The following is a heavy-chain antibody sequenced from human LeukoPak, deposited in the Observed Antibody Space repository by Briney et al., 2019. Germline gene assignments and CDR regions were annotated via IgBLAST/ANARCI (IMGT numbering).Heavy chain of an antibody. CDR2: ISSSSSYI. Sequence: PGGPLRLSCAASGFTFSSYSMNWVRQAPGKGLEWVSSISSSSSYIYYADSVKGRFTISRDNAKNSLYLQMNSLRAEDTAVYYCARGYDHYDILTGYYPLTYYFDYWGQGTLVTVSS. J-gene: IGHJ4*02. CDR1: GFTFSSYS. CDR3: ARGYDHYDILTGYYPLTYYFDY. D-gene: IGHD3-9*01. V-gene: IGHV3-21*01.